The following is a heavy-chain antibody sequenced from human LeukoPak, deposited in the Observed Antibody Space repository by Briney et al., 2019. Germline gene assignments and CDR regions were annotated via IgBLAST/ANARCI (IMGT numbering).Heavy chain of an antibody. CDR1: GFSVSINY. D-gene: IGHD6-19*01. J-gene: IGHJ3*02. CDR3: ARGASVVAGNDNAFDI. CDR2: ISTSSSYI. V-gene: IGHV3-21*01. Sequence: GSLRLSCAASGFSVSINYMNWVRQAPGKGLEWVSSISTSSSYIYYADSVKGRFTISRDNARNSLYLQMNSLRAEDTAVYYCARGASVVAGNDNAFDIWGQGTMVTVSS.